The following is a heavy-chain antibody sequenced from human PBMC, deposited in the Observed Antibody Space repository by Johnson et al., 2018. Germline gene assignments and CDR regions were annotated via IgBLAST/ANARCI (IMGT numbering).Heavy chain of an antibody. Sequence: EVQLVESGGGLVQPGRSLRLSCAASGFTFDDYAMHWVRQAPGKGLEWVSGISWNSGSIGYADSVKGRFTISRDNAKNSLYLQMNSLRGEDTAVYYCATEYISTHSNWYFDLWGRGTLVTVSS. CDR2: ISWNSGSI. D-gene: IGHD6-13*01. CDR1: GFTFDDYA. J-gene: IGHJ2*01. CDR3: ATEYISTHSNWYFDL. V-gene: IGHV3-9*01.